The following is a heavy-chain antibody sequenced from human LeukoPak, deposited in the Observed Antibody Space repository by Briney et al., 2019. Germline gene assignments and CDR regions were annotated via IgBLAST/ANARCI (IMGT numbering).Heavy chain of an antibody. CDR2: INHSGSA. J-gene: IGHJ4*02. CDR1: GGSFSGYY. CDR3: ARVTGYTIEDYFDY. V-gene: IGHV4-34*01. D-gene: IGHD3-9*01. Sequence: SETLSLTCAVYGGSFSGYYWSWIRQPPGKGLEWIGEINHSGSANYNPSLKSRVTISVDTSKNQFSLKLSSVTAADTAVYYCARVTGYTIEDYFDYWGQGTLVTVSS.